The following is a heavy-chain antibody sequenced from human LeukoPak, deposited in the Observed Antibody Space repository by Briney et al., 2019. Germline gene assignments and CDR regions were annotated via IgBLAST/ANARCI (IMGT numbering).Heavy chain of an antibody. V-gene: IGHV5-51*01. J-gene: IGHJ5*02. Sequence: GESLKISCKGSGYSFTSYWIGWMRQMPGKSLEWMRIIYPGSSDIRYNPSFQGQVTISADKSISTAYLQWSSLKASDTAIYYCARRPALCNSAGCWFDPWGQGTLVTVSS. CDR1: GYSFTSYW. D-gene: IGHD2/OR15-2a*01. CDR2: IYPGSSDI. CDR3: ARRPALCNSAGCWFDP.